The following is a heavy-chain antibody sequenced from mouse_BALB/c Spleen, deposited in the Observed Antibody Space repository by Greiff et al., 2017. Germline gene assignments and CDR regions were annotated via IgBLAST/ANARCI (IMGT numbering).Heavy chain of an antibody. D-gene: IGHD2-13*01. CDR2: ISSGGST. J-gene: IGHJ3*01. Sequence: EVKLMESGGGLVKPGGSLKLSCAASGFTFSSYAMSWVRQTPEKRLEWVASISSGGSTYYPDSVKGRFTISRDNARNILYLQMSSLRSEDTAMYYCARGLDSWFAYWGQGTLVTVSA. CDR3: ARGLDSWFAY. V-gene: IGHV5-6-5*01. CDR1: GFTFSSYA.